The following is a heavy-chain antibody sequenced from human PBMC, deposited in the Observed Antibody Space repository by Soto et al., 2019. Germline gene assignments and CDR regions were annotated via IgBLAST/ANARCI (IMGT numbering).Heavy chain of an antibody. J-gene: IGHJ2*01. Sequence: EVQLLESGGGLVQPGGSVRLSCAASGLTFGNYAMSWVRQAPGKGLEWVSAISGYSGRTYYADSVKGRFTISRDNSKNTLYLQMNTLGPEDTALDYWTVAPNCGRDCYAARYWYFDIWGRGTLVTVSS. CDR2: ISGYSGRT. V-gene: IGHV3-23*01. CDR1: GLTFGNYA. CDR3: TVAPNCGRDCYAARYWYFDI. D-gene: IGHD2-21*02.